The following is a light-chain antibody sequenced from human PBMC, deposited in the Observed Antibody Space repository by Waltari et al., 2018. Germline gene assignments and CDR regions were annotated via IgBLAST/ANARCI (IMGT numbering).Light chain of an antibody. CDR3: VQAVAFPWT. CDR2: GVS. Sequence: DIVLTQTPLSLPITPGEPASISCRSSQSLLHSNGNTYLHWYLQKPGQSPQLLIYGVSYGPSGVPDRFSGSGSGTDFRMKISKVEAEDIGVYYCVQAVAFPWTFGQGTKVEIK. V-gene: IGKV2-40*01. CDR1: QSLLHSNGNTY. J-gene: IGKJ1*01.